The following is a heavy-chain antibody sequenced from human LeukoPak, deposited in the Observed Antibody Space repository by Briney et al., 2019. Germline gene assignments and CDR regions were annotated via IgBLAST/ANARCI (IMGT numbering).Heavy chain of an antibody. J-gene: IGHJ3*02. CDR1: GESVSSNTAA. D-gene: IGHD5-18*01. CDR3: ARGGQGDGYSADEAFDI. Sequence: SQTLSLTCAISGESVSSNTAAWNWIRQSPSRGLEWLGRTYYRSKWYNDYAVSVKSRITINPDTSKNQFSLQLKSVTPEDTAVYYCARGGQGDGYSADEAFDIWGQGTMVTVS. CDR2: TYYRSKWYN. V-gene: IGHV6-1*01.